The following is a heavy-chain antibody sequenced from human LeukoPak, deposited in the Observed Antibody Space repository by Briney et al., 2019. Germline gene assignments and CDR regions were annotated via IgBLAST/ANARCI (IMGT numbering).Heavy chain of an antibody. CDR2: MNPNSGNT. V-gene: IGHV1-8*03. D-gene: IGHD2-2*01. CDR1: GYTFTTYD. Sequence: GASVKVSCKASGYTFTTYDINWVRQATGQGLEWMGWMNPNSGNTGYAQKFQGRVTITRNASITTAYMELSSLRSEDTAVYYCASSDIVVVPAAMNYWGQGTLVTVSS. CDR3: ASSDIVVVPAAMNY. J-gene: IGHJ4*02.